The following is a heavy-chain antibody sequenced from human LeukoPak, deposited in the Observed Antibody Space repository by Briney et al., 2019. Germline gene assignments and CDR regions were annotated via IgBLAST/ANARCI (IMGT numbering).Heavy chain of an antibody. CDR1: GGSISSGGYY. CDR2: IYYSGST. D-gene: IGHD6-19*01. V-gene: IGHV4-31*03. Sequence: SQTLSLTCTVSGGSISSGGYYWSWIRQHPGKGLEWIGYIYYSGSTYYNPSLKSRVTISVDTSKNQFSLKLTSVTAADTAVYYCARNEGSSGWYHFDYWGQGTLVTVSS. CDR3: ARNEGSSGWYHFDY. J-gene: IGHJ4*02.